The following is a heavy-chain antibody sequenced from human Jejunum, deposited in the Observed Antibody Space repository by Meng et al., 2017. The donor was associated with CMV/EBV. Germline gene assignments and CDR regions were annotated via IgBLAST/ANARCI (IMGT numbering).Heavy chain of an antibody. D-gene: IGHD1-20*01. CDR2: IKYDGSQK. V-gene: IGHV3-7*04. CDR1: VFTFGSSW. CDR3: ARGYNWNFDY. Sequence: LSCSACVFTFGSSWMNWVRQAPGRGLEWVANIKYDGSQKYYVDSVKGRFTISRDNAKNSLYLQMNSLRAEDTAVYYCARGYNWNFDYWGQGTLVTVSS. J-gene: IGHJ4*02.